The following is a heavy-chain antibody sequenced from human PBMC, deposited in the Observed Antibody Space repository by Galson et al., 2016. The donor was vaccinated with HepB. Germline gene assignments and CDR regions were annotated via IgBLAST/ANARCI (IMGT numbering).Heavy chain of an antibody. CDR3: ARGSDVTCRGGECTLDY. V-gene: IGHV1-3*01. Sequence: SVKVSCKASGYTFSTYTIHWVRQAPGQSLEWMGWINGGNGNTKFSHKFQGRVSFTSDTSASTAYMELSSLRSEDTAVFYCARGSDVTCRGGECTLDYWGQGTLVTVSS. D-gene: IGHD2-21*01. CDR2: INGGNGNT. J-gene: IGHJ4*02. CDR1: GYTFSTYT.